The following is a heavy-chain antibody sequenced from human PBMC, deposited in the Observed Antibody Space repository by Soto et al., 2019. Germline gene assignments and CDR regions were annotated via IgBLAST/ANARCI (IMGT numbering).Heavy chain of an antibody. CDR3: AKDYYDSSGYYSRTFDY. CDR1: GFTFDDYA. CDR2: ISWNSGSI. D-gene: IGHD3-22*01. Sequence: SLRLSCAASGFTFDDYAMHWVRQAPGKGLEWVSGISWNSGSIGYADSVKGRFTISRDNAKNSLYLQMNSLRAEDTALYYCAKDYYDSSGYYSRTFDYWGQGTLVTVSS. V-gene: IGHV3-9*01. J-gene: IGHJ4*02.